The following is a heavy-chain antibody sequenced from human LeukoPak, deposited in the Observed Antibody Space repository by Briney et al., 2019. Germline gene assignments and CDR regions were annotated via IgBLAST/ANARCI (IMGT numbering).Heavy chain of an antibody. CDR1: GDSITSAEYS. CDR3: ARGRLIWFGEFNY. CDR2: VSTSGKT. D-gene: IGHD3-10*01. Sequence: SQTLSLTCTVSGDSITSAEYSWNWIRQPAGKGLEWIGRVSTSGKTFYNPSLNGRVTISLDTSKKQFSLKLSTVTAADTAVYYCARGRLIWFGEFNYWGQGTLVTVSS. J-gene: IGHJ4*02. V-gene: IGHV4-61*02.